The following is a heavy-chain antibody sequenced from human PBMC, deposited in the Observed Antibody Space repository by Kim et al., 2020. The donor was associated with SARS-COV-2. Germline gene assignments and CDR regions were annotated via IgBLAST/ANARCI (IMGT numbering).Heavy chain of an antibody. Sequence: YNPSLKSRVTISVDTSKNQFSLKLSSVTAADTAVYYCATLWFGEFYYFDYWGQGTLVTVSS. D-gene: IGHD3-10*01. J-gene: IGHJ4*02. V-gene: IGHV4-4*09. CDR3: ATLWFGEFYYFDY.